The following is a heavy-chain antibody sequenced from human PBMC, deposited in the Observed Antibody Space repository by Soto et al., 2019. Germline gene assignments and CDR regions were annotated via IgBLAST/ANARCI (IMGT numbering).Heavy chain of an antibody. V-gene: IGHV3-30*18. J-gene: IGHJ4*02. Sequence: QEYLVQSGGGVVQPGGSLRLSCVASGFTFSSYGMHWVRQAPGKGLEWVAVIFYDGRKTYYADSMKGRFTISRDNSKNTLFLQMNSLREEDTGLYYCAKERGALRWSEEHYYFDYWGQGALVTVSS. CDR2: IFYDGRKT. CDR1: GFTFSSYG. CDR3: AKERGALRWSEEHYYFDY. D-gene: IGHD4-17*01.